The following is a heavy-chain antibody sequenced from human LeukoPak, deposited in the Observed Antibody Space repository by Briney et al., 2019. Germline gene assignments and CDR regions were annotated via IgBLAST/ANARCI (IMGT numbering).Heavy chain of an antibody. CDR1: GFTFSSYS. D-gene: IGHD5-18*01. Sequence: KPGGSLRLSCAASGFTFSSYSMNWVRQAPGKGLEWVSSISSSSSYIYYADSVKGRFTISRDNAKNSLYLQMNSLRAEDTAVYYCARDFRNGYSYGTLFDYWGQGTLVTVSS. V-gene: IGHV3-21*01. CDR3: ARDFRNGYSYGTLFDY. CDR2: ISSSSSYI. J-gene: IGHJ4*02.